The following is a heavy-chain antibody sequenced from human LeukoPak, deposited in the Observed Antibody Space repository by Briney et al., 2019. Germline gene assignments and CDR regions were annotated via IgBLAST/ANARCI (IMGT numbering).Heavy chain of an antibody. CDR2: INHSGSS. V-gene: IGHV4-34*01. Sequence: PWETLSLTCAVYGGSFSGYYWSWIRQPPGKGLEWNGEINHSGSSNYNPSLKSRVTISVDTSKNQFSLKLSSMTAADTAVYYFARQDNTARYFDLWSRGTLVTVSS. CDR3: ARQDNTARYFDL. D-gene: IGHD1-14*01. CDR1: GGSFSGYY. J-gene: IGHJ2*01.